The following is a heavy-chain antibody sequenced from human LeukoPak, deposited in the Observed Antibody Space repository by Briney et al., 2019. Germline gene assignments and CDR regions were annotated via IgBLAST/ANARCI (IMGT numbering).Heavy chain of an antibody. CDR1: GGSISSGGYY. D-gene: IGHD1-1*01. J-gene: IGHJ3*02. CDR3: ARTTTSDAFDI. Sequence: PSETPSLTCTVSGGSISSGGYYWSWIRQHPGKGLEWIGYIYYSGSTYYNPSLKSRVTISVDTSKNQFSLKLSSVTAADTAIYYCARTTTSDAFDIWGQGTMVTVPS. V-gene: IGHV4-31*03. CDR2: IYYSGST.